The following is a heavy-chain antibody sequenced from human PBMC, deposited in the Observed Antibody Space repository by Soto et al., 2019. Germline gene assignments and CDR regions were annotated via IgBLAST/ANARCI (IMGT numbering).Heavy chain of an antibody. Sequence: GGSLRLSCATSGFTFSDYYMSWVRQAPGKGLEWVSYISSSSTYTNYADSVKGRFTISRDNAKNSLYLQMNSLRAEDTAVYYCAKPLELGADAFDIWGQGTMVTVS. D-gene: IGHD1-7*01. CDR2: ISSSSTYT. V-gene: IGHV3-11*06. CDR1: GFTFSDYY. J-gene: IGHJ3*02. CDR3: AKPLELGADAFDI.